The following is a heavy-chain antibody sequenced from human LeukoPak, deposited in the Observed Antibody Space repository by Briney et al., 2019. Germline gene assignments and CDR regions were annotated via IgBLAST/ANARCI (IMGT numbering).Heavy chain of an antibody. V-gene: IGHV1-46*01. J-gene: IGHJ4*02. CDR2: INPSGGST. Sequence: GASVKVSCKASGYTFTSYYMHWVRQAPGQGLEWMGIINPSGGSTSYAQKFQGRVTMTRDTSTSTVYMELSSLRSEDTAVYYCAVEARRGYSGYALLDYWGQGTLVTVSS. CDR1: GYTFTSYY. CDR3: AVEARRGYSGYALLDY. D-gene: IGHD5-12*01.